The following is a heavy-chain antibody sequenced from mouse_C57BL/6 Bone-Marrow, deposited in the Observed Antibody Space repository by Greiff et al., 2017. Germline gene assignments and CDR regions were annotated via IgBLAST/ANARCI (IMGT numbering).Heavy chain of an antibody. Sequence: LEESDAELVKPGASVKISCKVSGYTFTDHTIHWMKQRPEQGLEWIGYIYPRDGSTKYNEKFKGKATLTADKSSSTAYMQLNSLTSEDSAVYFCARRYYYGSSYCYWYFDVWGTGTTVTVSS. D-gene: IGHD1-1*01. CDR1: GYTFTDHT. J-gene: IGHJ1*03. CDR3: ARRYYYGSSYCYWYFDV. CDR2: IYPRDGST. V-gene: IGHV1-78*01.